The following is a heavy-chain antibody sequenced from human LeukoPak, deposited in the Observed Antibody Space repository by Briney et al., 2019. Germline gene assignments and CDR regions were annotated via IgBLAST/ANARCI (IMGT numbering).Heavy chain of an antibody. CDR3: ARLLGYWYFDL. V-gene: IGHV1-8*01. Sequence: PQASVKVSCKASGYTFTSSDISWVRQATGQGLEWMGWMNPNSGNTGYAQKFQGRVTMTRNTSISTAYMELSSLRSEDTAVYCCARLLGYWYFDLWGRGTLVTVSS. J-gene: IGHJ2*01. CDR2: MNPNSGNT. CDR1: GYTFTSSD. D-gene: IGHD3-16*01.